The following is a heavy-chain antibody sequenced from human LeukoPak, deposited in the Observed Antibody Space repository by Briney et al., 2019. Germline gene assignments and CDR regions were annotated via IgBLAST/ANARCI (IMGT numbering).Heavy chain of an antibody. D-gene: IGHD3-10*01. V-gene: IGHV3-20*04. CDR2: INWNGGST. CDR1: GFTFSSYS. CDR3: ARRGITMVRGVIIRDSYYYYYYMDV. J-gene: IGHJ6*03. Sequence: GGSLRLSCAASGFTFSSYSMNWVRQAPGKGLEWVSGINWNGGSTGYADSVKGRFTISRDNAKNSLYLRMNSLRAEDTALYYCARRGITMVRGVIIRDSYYYYYYMDVWGKGTTVTVSS.